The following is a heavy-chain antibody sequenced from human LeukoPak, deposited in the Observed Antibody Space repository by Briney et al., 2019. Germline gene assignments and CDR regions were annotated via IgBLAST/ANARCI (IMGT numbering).Heavy chain of an antibody. CDR2: IFYSGST. J-gene: IGHJ4*02. Sequence: SETLSLTCTVSGGSISSYYWSWIRQHPGKGLEWTGYIFYSGSTYNKPSLKSRVTISLDTSKNQFSLKVRSVTAADTAIYYCARGGEDLGFDYWGQGTLVTVSS. V-gene: IGHV4-59*06. CDR1: GGSISSYY. CDR3: ARGGEDLGFDY. D-gene: IGHD3-16*01.